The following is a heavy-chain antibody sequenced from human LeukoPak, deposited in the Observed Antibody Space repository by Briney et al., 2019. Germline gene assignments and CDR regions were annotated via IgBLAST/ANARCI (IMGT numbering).Heavy chain of an antibody. CDR2: INPNSGGT. D-gene: IGHD3-3*01. CDR3: ARSDFWSGYYNY. CDR1: GYTFTGYY. V-gene: IGHV1-2*02. Sequence: ASVKVSCKASGYTFTGYYMHWVRQAPGQGLEWMGWINPNSGGTNYAQKFQGRVTMTRDTSFSTAYMELSRLRSDDTAVYYCARSDFWSGYYNYWGQGTLVTVSS. J-gene: IGHJ4*02.